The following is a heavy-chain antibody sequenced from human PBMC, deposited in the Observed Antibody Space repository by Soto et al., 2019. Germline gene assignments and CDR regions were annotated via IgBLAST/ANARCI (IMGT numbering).Heavy chain of an antibody. D-gene: IGHD2-21*02. CDR1: VFSFSSSC. V-gene: IGHV3-33*01. Sequence: PGGSLRLSCAASVFSFSSSCMHWVRQAPGKGLEWVAVIWYDGNKKYYGDSVRGRFTISRYNSENTLYLEMNSLRAEDTAVYYCARESGDWPVNWFHPWAQGNPVTVS. J-gene: IGHJ5*02. CDR2: IWYDGNKK. CDR3: ARESGDWPVNWFHP.